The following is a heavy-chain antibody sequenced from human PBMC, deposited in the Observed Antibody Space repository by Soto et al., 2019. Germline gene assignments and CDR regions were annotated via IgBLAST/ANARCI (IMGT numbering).Heavy chain of an antibody. Sequence: GGSLRLSCAASGFTFSGSAMHWVRQASGKGLEWVGRIRSKANSYATAYAASVKGRFTISRDDSKNTAYLQMNSLKTEDTAVYYCTSLPLPGIAAASHDYWGQGTLVTVSS. J-gene: IGHJ4*02. CDR3: TSLPLPGIAAASHDY. CDR1: GFTFSGSA. CDR2: IRSKANSYAT. D-gene: IGHD6-13*01. V-gene: IGHV3-73*01.